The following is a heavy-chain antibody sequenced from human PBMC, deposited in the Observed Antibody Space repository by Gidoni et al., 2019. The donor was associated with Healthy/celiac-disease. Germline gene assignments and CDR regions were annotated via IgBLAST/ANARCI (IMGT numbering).Heavy chain of an antibody. CDR3: AKFQPVFYGSGSSLFDY. Sequence: EVQLLESGGGLVQPGGSLRLYCAACGLTFSSYAMSWVRQAPGKGMGCVSAIRGSVGSTSYADSLKGRFTISRDNSKNTLYLQMNSLRAEDTAVYYCAKFQPVFYGSGSSLFDYWGQGTLVTVSS. CDR2: IRGSVGST. J-gene: IGHJ4*02. V-gene: IGHV3-23*01. CDR1: GLTFSSYA. D-gene: IGHD3-10*01.